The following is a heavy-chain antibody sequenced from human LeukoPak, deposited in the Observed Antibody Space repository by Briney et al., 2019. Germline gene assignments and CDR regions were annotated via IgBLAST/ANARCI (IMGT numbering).Heavy chain of an antibody. J-gene: IGHJ3*02. Sequence: SETLSLTCAVYGGSFSGYYWSWIRQPPGKGLEWIGEINHSGSTYYNPSLKSRVTISVGTSKNQFSLKLSSVTAADTAVYYCARPRNWNYGAAFDIWGQGTMVTVSS. V-gene: IGHV4-34*01. CDR1: GGSFSGYY. CDR2: INHSGST. D-gene: IGHD1-7*01. CDR3: ARPRNWNYGAAFDI.